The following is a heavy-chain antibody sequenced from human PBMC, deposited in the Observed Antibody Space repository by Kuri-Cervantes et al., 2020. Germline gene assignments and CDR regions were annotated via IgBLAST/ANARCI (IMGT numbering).Heavy chain of an antibody. CDR2: ISGSGGST. J-gene: IGHJ4*02. CDR3: TTDKWLVGWYFDY. V-gene: IGHV3-23*01. D-gene: IGHD6-19*01. Sequence: GGSLRLSCAASGFTFSSYAMSWVRQAPGKGLEWVSAISGSGGSTYYADSVKGRFTISRDNSKNTLYLQMNSLKTEDTAVYYCTTDKWLVGWYFDYWGQGTLVTVSS. CDR1: GFTFSSYA.